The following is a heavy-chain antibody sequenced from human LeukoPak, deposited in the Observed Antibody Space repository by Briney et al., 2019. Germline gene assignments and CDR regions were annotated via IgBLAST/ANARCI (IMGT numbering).Heavy chain of an antibody. CDR1: GFIFDDYG. D-gene: IGHD6-6*01. V-gene: IGHV3-20*04. Sequence: GSLRLSCAASGFIFDDYGMSWVRQAPGEGLEWVSGINWYGDSTSYADSVKGRFTISRDNAKNSLYLQMNSLRAEDTALYYCAREGRSSSSWGGYYYYYMDVWGKGTTVTVSS. CDR2: INWYGDST. CDR3: AREGRSSSSWGGYYYYYMDV. J-gene: IGHJ6*03.